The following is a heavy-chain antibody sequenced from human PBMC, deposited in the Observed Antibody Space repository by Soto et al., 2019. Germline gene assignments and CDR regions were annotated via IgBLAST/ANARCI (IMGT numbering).Heavy chain of an antibody. V-gene: IGHV3-21*01. D-gene: IGHD2-2*01. CDR3: AREDSIIIPAVSDF. Sequence: GGSLRLSCTVSGFAFNNYGINWVRQAPGKGLEWVSSISKSDYTYYSDSVKGRFTISRDNAKNSVSLQMNTLRVEDTAVYYCAREDSIIIPAVSDFWGQGSLVTV. CDR2: ISKSDYT. CDR1: GFAFNNYG. J-gene: IGHJ4*02.